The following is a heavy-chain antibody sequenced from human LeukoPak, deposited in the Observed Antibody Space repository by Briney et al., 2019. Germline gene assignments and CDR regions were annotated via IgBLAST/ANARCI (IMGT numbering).Heavy chain of an antibody. D-gene: IGHD1-26*01. J-gene: IGHJ4*02. V-gene: IGHV3-7*03. CDR2: IRPDASDT. CDR1: GFTFRNNW. Sequence: GGSLRLSCAASGFTFRNNWMNWIRQAPGKGLEWVANIRPDASDTGYVDSVKGRFTISRDNAKNSVYLQMNSLRVDDTAVYYCTSISLGANEDYWGQGTRVTVSS. CDR3: TSISLGANEDY.